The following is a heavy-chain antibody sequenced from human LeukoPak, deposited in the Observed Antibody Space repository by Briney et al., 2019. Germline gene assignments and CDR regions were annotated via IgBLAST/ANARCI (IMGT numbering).Heavy chain of an antibody. CDR2: IKKTGSEP. V-gene: IGHV3-7*01. CDR1: GFIFSNYW. CDR3: ARALTTLTYEGY. D-gene: IGHD1-1*01. Sequence: PGGSLRLSCAASGFIFSNYWMGWVRQAPGEGREWVAYIKKTGSEPYYMDSVKGRFTITRDNTRNSLFLQMYSLRAEDTAVYYCARALTTLTYEGYWGQGTLVTVSS. J-gene: IGHJ4*02.